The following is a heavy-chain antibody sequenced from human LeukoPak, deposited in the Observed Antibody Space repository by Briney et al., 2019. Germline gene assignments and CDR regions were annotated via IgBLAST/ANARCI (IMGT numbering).Heavy chain of an antibody. J-gene: IGHJ6*02. CDR3: AREGYYYGMDV. V-gene: IGHV1-3*01. CDR2: INAGNGNT. CDR1: GGTFSSYA. Sequence: ASVKVSCKASGGTFSSYAISWVRQAPGQRLEWMGWINAGNGNTKYSQKFQGRVTITRDTSASTAYMELSSLRSEDTAVYYCAREGYYYGMDVWGQGTTVTVSS.